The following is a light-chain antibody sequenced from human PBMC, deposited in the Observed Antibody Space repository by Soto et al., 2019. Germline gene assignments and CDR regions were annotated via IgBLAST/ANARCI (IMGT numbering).Light chain of an antibody. CDR3: HHSGHSPLFT. J-gene: IGKJ3*01. V-gene: IGKV3-20*01. Sequence: EVVLTQSPGTLSLSPGEGVTLSCRTSQNVDSNYVAWYQHQRGRAPRLLIYGASSRATGIPDRFSGSGSGTDFTLSISRLEPEDFAVYYCHHSGHSPLFTFGPGTKVETK. CDR1: QNVDSNY. CDR2: GAS.